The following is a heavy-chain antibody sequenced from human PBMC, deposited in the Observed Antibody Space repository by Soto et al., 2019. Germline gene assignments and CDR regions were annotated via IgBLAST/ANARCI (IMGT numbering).Heavy chain of an antibody. CDR3: AASIFYYGMDV. CDR2: IYPGDSDT. Sequence: EVQLVQSGAEVKKPGESLKISCKGSGYTFTNYWIGWVRQMPGKGLEWMGIIYPGDSDTKYNPSFQGQVTISADKSITTTYLQWSSVEASDTAIYYCAASIFYYGMDVWGQGTTVTVSS. J-gene: IGHJ6*02. V-gene: IGHV5-51*01. CDR1: GYTFTNYW.